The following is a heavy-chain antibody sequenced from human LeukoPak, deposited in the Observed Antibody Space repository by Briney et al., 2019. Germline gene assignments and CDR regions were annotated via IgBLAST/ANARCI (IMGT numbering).Heavy chain of an antibody. CDR1: GYTFTGYY. J-gene: IGHJ4*02. V-gene: IGHV1-2*02. CDR3: ARGTKPTPNYFDY. CDR2: INPNSGGT. Sequence: ASVKVSCKASGYTFTGYYMHWVRQAPGEGLEWMGWINPNSGGTNYAQKFQGRITMTRDTSISTAYMELSRLRSDDTAVYYCARGTKPTPNYFDYWGQGTLVTVSS. D-gene: IGHD2-8*01.